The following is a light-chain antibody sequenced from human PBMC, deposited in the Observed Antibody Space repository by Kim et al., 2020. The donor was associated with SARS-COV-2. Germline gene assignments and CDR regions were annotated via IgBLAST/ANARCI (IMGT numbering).Light chain of an antibody. CDR1: QSISTW. V-gene: IGKV1-5*03. Sequence: DIQMTQSPSTLSASVGDRVTITCRASQSISTWLAWYQQKPGKAPKLQIYKASSLESGVPSRFSGSGSGTEFTLTISSLQPDDFATYYCQQYNSYPLTFGGGTQVDIK. J-gene: IGKJ4*01. CDR2: KAS. CDR3: QQYNSYPLT.